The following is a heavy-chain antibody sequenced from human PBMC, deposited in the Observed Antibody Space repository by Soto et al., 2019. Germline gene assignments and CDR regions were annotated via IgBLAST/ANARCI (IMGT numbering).Heavy chain of an antibody. CDR2: IIPIFGTA. CDR3: ARGWETVGATTPFAY. J-gene: IGHJ4*02. CDR1: GGTFSSYA. Sequence: QVQLVQSGAEVKKPGSSVKVSCKASGGTFSSYAISWVRQAPGQGLEWMGGIIPIFGTAKYEQKFQGRVTITADTSTSTAYMELSSLRSEDTALYYCARGWETVGATTPFAYWGQGTLVTVSS. D-gene: IGHD1-26*01. V-gene: IGHV1-69*06.